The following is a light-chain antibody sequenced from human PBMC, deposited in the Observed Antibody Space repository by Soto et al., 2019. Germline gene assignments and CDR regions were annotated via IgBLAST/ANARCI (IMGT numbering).Light chain of an antibody. V-gene: IGLV1-40*01. CDR3: QSYDSSLSVYV. CDR2: GNS. CDR1: SSNIGAGYD. J-gene: IGLJ1*01. Sequence: QSVLTQPPSVSGAPGQRVTISCTGSSSNIGAGYDVHWYQQLPGTAPKLLIYGNSNRPSGVPDRFSGSKSGNSASLAITGLQAEDEADYYCQSYDSSLSVYVFGTGTKLTVL.